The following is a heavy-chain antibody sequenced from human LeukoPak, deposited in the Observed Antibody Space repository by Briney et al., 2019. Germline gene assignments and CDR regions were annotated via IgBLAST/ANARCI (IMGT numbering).Heavy chain of an antibody. CDR3: ARDRWYDGSGYIAAFDY. J-gene: IGHJ4*02. Sequence: GRSLRLSCEASGFTFSRFVMHWVRQAPGKGLEWVAVIWYDGSNQDYADSVKGRFTISRDNSKNTLYLQVSSLRAEDTAVYYCARDRWYDGSGYIAAFDYWGQGTLVTVS. V-gene: IGHV3-33*01. CDR1: GFTFSRFV. D-gene: IGHD3-22*01. CDR2: IWYDGSNQ.